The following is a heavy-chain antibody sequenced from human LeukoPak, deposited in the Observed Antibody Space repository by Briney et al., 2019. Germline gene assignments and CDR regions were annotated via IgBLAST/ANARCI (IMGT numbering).Heavy chain of an antibody. Sequence: GRSLRLSCAASGFTFSSYGMHWVRQAPGKGLEWVAVISYDGSNKYYADSVKGRFTISRDNSKNTLYLQMNSLGAEDTAVYYCARSDYGGNYFDYWGQGTLVTVSS. CDR3: ARSDYGGNYFDY. CDR2: ISYDGSNK. CDR1: GFTFSSYG. D-gene: IGHD4-23*01. V-gene: IGHV3-30*03. J-gene: IGHJ4*02.